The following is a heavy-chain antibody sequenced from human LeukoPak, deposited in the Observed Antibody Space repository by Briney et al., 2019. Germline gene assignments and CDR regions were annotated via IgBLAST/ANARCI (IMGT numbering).Heavy chain of an antibody. CDR2: ISGSGGST. J-gene: IGHJ4*02. CDR1: GFTFSSYA. Sequence: GESLKISCAASGFTFSSYAMSWVRQAPGKGLEWVSAISGSGGSTYYADSVKGRFTISRDNSKNTLYLQMNSLRAEDTAVYYCAKDGSGAVATTDFDYWGQGTLVTVSS. V-gene: IGHV3-23*01. CDR3: AKDGSGAVATTDFDY. D-gene: IGHD6-19*01.